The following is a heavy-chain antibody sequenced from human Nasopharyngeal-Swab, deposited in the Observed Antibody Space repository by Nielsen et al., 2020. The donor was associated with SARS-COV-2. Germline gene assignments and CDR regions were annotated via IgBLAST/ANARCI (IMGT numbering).Heavy chain of an antibody. V-gene: IGHV4-34*09. D-gene: IGHD6-19*01. CDR2: IYYSGST. Sequence: SETLSLTCAVYGGSFSGYYWSWIRQPPGKGLEWIGYIYYSGSTYYNPSLKSRVTISVDTSKNHFSLKLSSLTAADTAVYYCASSVRSGWNYYYGMDVWGQGTTVTVSS. J-gene: IGHJ6*02. CDR3: ASSVRSGWNYYYGMDV. CDR1: GGSFSGYY.